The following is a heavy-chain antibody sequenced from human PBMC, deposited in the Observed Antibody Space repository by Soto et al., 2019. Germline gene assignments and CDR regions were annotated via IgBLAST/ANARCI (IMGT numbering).Heavy chain of an antibody. CDR2: INPNSGGT. Sequence: GASVKVSCKASGYTFTGYYMHWVRQAPGQGLEWMGWINPNSGGTNYAQKFQGWVTMTRDTSISTAYMELSRLRSDDTAVYYCARSLVISGYDNYGMDVWGQGTTVTVSS. V-gene: IGHV1-2*04. CDR1: GYTFTGYY. CDR3: ARSLVISGYDNYGMDV. J-gene: IGHJ6*02. D-gene: IGHD2-21*01.